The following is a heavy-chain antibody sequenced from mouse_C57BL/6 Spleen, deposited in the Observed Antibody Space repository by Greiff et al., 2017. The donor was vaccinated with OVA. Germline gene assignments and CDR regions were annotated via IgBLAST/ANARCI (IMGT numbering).Heavy chain of an antibody. CDR3: ARRPYGRSYWYFDV. J-gene: IGHJ1*03. D-gene: IGHD1-1*01. Sequence: EVQLQQSGPVLVKPGASVKMSCKASGYTFTDYYMNWVKQSHGKSLEWIGVINPYNGGTSYNQKFKGKATLTVDKSSSTAYMELSSLTSEDSAVYYCARRPYGRSYWYFDVWGTGTTVTVSS. V-gene: IGHV1-19*01. CDR1: GYTFTDYY. CDR2: INPYNGGT.